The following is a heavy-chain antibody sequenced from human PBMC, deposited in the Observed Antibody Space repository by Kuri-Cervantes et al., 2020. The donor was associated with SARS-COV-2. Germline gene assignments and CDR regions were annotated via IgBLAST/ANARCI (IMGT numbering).Heavy chain of an antibody. V-gene: IGHV3-30*04. Sequence: GESLKIFCAASGFTFSSYAMHWVRQAPGKGLEWVAVISYDGSNKYYADSVKGRFTISRDNSKNTLYLQMNSLRAEDTAVYYCARPYSGSYNNWFDPWGQGTLVTVSS. J-gene: IGHJ5*02. D-gene: IGHD1-26*01. CDR3: ARPYSGSYNNWFDP. CDR2: ISYDGSNK. CDR1: GFTFSSYA.